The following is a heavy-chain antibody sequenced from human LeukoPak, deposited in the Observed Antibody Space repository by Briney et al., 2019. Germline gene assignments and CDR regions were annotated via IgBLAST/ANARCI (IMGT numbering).Heavy chain of an antibody. CDR1: GFTFSSYA. J-gene: IGHJ4*02. V-gene: IGHV3-23*01. Sequence: GGSLRLSRAGSGFTFSSYAMSWVRQAPGRGLEWVSAISDTGATTYDADSVKGRFTISRDNSRSTLYLQMNSLRAEDTALYYCAKDTSIGRYCTNGVCSPFDYWGQGTLVTVSS. D-gene: IGHD2-8*01. CDR3: AKDTSIGRYCTNGVCSPFDY. CDR2: ISDTGATT.